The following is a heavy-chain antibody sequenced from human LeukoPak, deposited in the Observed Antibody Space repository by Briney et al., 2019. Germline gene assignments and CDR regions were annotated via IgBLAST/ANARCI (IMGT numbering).Heavy chain of an antibody. V-gene: IGHV4-39*07. CDR2: VYYGGST. CDR3: ARVAVAGIDYYYYYGMDV. D-gene: IGHD6-19*01. Sequence: SETLSLTCTVSGASVSSSHYWGWIRQPPGKGLEWIGSVYYGGSTYYNASLKSRVTISVDTSKNQFSLKLSSVTAADTAVYYCARVAVAGIDYYYYYGMDVWGQGTTVTVSS. CDR1: GASVSSSHY. J-gene: IGHJ6*02.